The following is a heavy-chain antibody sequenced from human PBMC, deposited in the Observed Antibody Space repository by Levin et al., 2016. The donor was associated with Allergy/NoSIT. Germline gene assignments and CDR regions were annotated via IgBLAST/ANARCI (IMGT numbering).Heavy chain of an antibody. V-gene: IGHV4-59*01. J-gene: IGHJ4*02. CDR3: ARSPSSGWYIY. CDR2: LYYSGST. D-gene: IGHD6-19*01. Sequence: WIRQPPGKGLEWIGYLYYSGSTNYNPSLKSRVTISVDTSKNQFSLKLSSVTAADTAVYYCARSPSSGWYIYWGQGTLVTVSS.